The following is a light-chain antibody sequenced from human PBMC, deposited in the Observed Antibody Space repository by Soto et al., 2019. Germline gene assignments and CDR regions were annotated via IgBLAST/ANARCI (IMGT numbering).Light chain of an antibody. CDR1: SSNIGAGYD. J-gene: IGLJ2*01. V-gene: IGLV1-40*01. CDR3: QSYDTIVV. CDR2: GNT. Sequence: QSVLTQPPSVSGAPGQRVTISCTGSSSNIGAGYDVHWYQHLPGTAPKLLIYGNTNRPSGVPDRFSGSKSGTSASLAITGLQAEDEADYYCQSYDTIVVFGGGTKLTVL.